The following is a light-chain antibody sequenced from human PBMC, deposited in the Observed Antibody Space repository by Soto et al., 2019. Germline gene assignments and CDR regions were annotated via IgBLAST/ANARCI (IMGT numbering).Light chain of an antibody. CDR3: QQYGSSPWT. Sequence: EIVLTQSPGTLSLSPGERATLSCRASQSVSNNYLAWYQQKPGRAPRLLIYAASTRAAGIPDRFSGSVSGTDFTLIISRLEPDDFAVYFCQQYGSSPWTFGQGTKVE. J-gene: IGKJ1*01. CDR1: QSVSNNY. CDR2: AAS. V-gene: IGKV3-20*01.